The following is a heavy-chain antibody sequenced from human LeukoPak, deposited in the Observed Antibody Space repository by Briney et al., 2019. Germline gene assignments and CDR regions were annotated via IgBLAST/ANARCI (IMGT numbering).Heavy chain of an antibody. Sequence: SVKVSCKASGGTFSSYAISWVRQAPGQGLEWMGRIIPNFGTANYAQKFQGRVTITTDESTSTAYMELSSLRSEDTAVYYCARDLSPLGSSGYMRYYYYYMDVWGKGTTVTVSS. J-gene: IGHJ6*03. CDR1: GGTFSSYA. CDR2: IIPNFGTA. D-gene: IGHD6-19*01. V-gene: IGHV1-69*05. CDR3: ARDLSPLGSSGYMRYYYYYMDV.